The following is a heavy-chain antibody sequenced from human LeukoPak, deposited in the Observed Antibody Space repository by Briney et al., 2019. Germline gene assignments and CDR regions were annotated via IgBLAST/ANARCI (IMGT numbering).Heavy chain of an antibody. Sequence: SETLSLTCTVSGGSISTYHWNWFRQPPGKGLEMIGYIDSSGTTDSNPSLKSRVTISIDTSRNQFSLKLTSVTAAGTAVYYCATNSGDTADYWGQGTLVTVSS. V-gene: IGHV4-59*01. CDR2: IDSSGTT. J-gene: IGHJ4*02. CDR3: ATNSGDTADY. D-gene: IGHD5-18*01. CDR1: GGSISTYH.